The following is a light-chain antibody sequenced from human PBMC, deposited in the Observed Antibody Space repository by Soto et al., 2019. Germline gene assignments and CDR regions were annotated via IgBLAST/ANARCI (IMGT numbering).Light chain of an antibody. CDR1: QAITTY. CDR3: QQLTSYPIT. Sequence: IQLTQSPSSLSASVGDRVTISCRASQAITTYLAWYQQKPGKAPQLLIFAASTLHSGVPSRFSGSGSGTDFTLTSSSLQPEDFATYYCQQLTSYPITFGQGTRLEIK. CDR2: AAS. V-gene: IGKV1-9*01. J-gene: IGKJ5*01.